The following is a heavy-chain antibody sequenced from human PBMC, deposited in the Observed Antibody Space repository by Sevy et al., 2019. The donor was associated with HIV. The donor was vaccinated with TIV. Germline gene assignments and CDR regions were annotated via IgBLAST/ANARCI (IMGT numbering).Heavy chain of an antibody. CDR2: ISSSGSTI. D-gene: IGHD3-3*01. CDR1: GFTFSSYE. J-gene: IGHJ6*02. CDR3: ARDLLPPDFWSGYLTKYYYYGMDV. Sequence: GGSLRLSCAASGFTFSSYEMNWVRQAPGKGLEWVSYISSSGSTIYYADSVKGRFTISRDNAKNSLYLQMNSLRAEDTAVYYCARDLLPPDFWSGYLTKYYYYGMDVWGQGTTVTVSS. V-gene: IGHV3-48*03.